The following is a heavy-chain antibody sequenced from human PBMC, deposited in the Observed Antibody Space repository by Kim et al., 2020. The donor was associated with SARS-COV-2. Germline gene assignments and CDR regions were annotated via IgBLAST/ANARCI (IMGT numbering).Heavy chain of an antibody. CDR3: ARQKARSYGPYYYYYY. D-gene: IGHD1-26*01. CDR2: IYYSGIT. J-gene: IGHJ6*03. CDR1: GCSISSSSYY. V-gene: IGHV4-39*01. Sequence: SETLSLTCTVSGCSISSSSYYWGWIRQPPGQGLEWIGSIYYSGITYYNPSRKSRVTISVDTSKTQFSLKLSSVTAADTALYYCARQKARSYGPYYYYYY.